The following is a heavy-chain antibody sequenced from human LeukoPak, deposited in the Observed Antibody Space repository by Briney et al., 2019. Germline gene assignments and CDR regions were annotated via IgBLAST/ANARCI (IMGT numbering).Heavy chain of an antibody. CDR3: AIIKHSNNWKLYYYYYYMDV. CDR2: IYYSGST. D-gene: IGHD1-20*01. J-gene: IGHJ6*03. CDR1: GGSIRSSSYY. Sequence: SETLSLTCTVSGGSIRSSSYYWGWIRQPPGKGLEWVGSIYYSGSTYYNPSLKSRLTISVDTSKNQFSLRLSSVTAADTAVYYCAIIKHSNNWKLYYYYYYMDVWGKGTTVTVSS. V-gene: IGHV4-39*07.